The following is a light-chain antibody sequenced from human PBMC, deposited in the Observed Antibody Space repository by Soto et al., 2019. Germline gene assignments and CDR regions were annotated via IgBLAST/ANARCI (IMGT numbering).Light chain of an antibody. CDR3: SSYTSTSTLYV. V-gene: IGLV2-14*03. CDR2: DVS. J-gene: IGLJ1*01. CDR1: SSDIGGYTY. Sequence: QSVLTQPASVSGSPGQSITISCTGTSSDIGGYTYVSWYQQYPGDVPKLIISDVSNRPSGISSRFSGSKSGNTASLTISGLQAEDEADYYCSSYTSTSTLYVFGTGTKSPS.